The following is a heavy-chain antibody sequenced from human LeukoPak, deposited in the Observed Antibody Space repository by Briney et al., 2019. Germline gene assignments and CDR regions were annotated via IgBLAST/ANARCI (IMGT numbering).Heavy chain of an antibody. D-gene: IGHD2-15*01. Sequence: GGSLRLSCAASGFTFSSYNMNWVRQAPGKGLEWVSSISTSSSYIYYADSVKGRFTISRDNARNSLYLQTNSLRAEDTAMYYCARDVVVVVASDSNFNYWGQGTLVTVSS. CDR2: ISTSSSYI. CDR3: ARDVVVVVASDSNFNY. CDR1: GFTFSSYN. J-gene: IGHJ4*02. V-gene: IGHV3-21*01.